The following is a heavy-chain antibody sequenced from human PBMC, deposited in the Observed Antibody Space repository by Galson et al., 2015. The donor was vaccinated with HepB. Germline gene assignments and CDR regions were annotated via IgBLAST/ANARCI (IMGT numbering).Heavy chain of an antibody. J-gene: IGHJ5*02. CDR2: IYPGDSDT. CDR1: GYSFTSYW. CDR3: ARSYYDSGRLRRRFDP. Sequence: QSGAEVKKPGESLKISCKGSGYSFTSYWIAWVRQMPGKGLEWMGIIYPGDSDTRYSPSFQGQVTFSADKSISTAYLQWSSLKASDTAIYYCARSYYDSGRLRRRFDPWGQGTLVTVSS. V-gene: IGHV5-51*01. D-gene: IGHD3-16*01.